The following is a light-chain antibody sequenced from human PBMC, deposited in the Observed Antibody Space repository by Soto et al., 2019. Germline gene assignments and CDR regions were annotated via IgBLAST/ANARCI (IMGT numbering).Light chain of an antibody. V-gene: IGKV3-15*01. Sequence: EVVMTQSPATLSVSPGERATLSCRASQSVSSNLAWYQQKPGQAPRPLIYGASTRATGIPARFSGSGSGTEFTLTISNVQSEDLAVYYCQQYNNWYTFGQGTKLEI. CDR1: QSVSSN. CDR2: GAS. J-gene: IGKJ2*01. CDR3: QQYNNWYT.